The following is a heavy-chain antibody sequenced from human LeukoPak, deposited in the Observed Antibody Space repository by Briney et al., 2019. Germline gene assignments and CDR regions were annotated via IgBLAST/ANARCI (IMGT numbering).Heavy chain of an antibody. J-gene: IGHJ6*02. D-gene: IGHD5-24*01. CDR2: ISSSGSYT. CDR1: GFTFSDYY. CDR3: ARDGDGPRGKDYYYYGMDV. Sequence: GGSLRLSCAASGFTFSDYYMSWIRQAPGKGLGWVSYISSSGSYTNYADSVKGRFTISRDNAKNSLYLQMNSLRAEDTAVYYCARDGDGPRGKDYYYYGMDVWGQGTTVTVSS. V-gene: IGHV3-11*05.